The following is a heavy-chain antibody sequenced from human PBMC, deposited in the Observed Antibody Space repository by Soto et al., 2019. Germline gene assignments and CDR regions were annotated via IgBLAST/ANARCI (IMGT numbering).Heavy chain of an antibody. V-gene: IGHV4-31*03. J-gene: IGHJ5*02. CDR1: GGSISSGGYY. CDR2: IYYSGST. CDR3: ARDIAKPNNWFDP. Sequence: QVQLQESGPGLVKPSQTLSLTCSVSGGSISSGGYYWSWIRQHPGKGLEWIGYIYYSGSTYYNPSLKSRVTISVDTSKNQFSLKLSYVTAADTAMYYCARDIAKPNNWFDPWGQGTLVTVS.